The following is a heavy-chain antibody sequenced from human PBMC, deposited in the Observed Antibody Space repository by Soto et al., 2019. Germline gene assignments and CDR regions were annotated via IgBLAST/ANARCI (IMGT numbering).Heavy chain of an antibody. CDR1: GGTFSSYA. Sequence: ASVKVSCKASGGTFSSYAISWVRQQPGQGLEWMGGMIPIFGTANYAQKFQRRVTITADKSTSTAYMELSSLRSEDTAVYYCARGYYYDISGYFYYYYYGMDVWGQGATVTVSS. V-gene: IGHV1-69*06. CDR2: MIPIFGTA. D-gene: IGHD3-22*01. CDR3: ARGYYYDISGYFYYYYYGMDV. J-gene: IGHJ6*02.